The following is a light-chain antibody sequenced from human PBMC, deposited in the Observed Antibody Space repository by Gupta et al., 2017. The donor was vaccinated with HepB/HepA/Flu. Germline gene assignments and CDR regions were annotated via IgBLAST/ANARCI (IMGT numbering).Light chain of an antibody. CDR1: QSVSSY. J-gene: IGKJ2*04. Sequence: EIVLTQSPATLSLSPGERATLSCRASQSVSSYLAWYQQKPGQAPRLLIYDASNRATGIPARFSGSGSGTDFTLTISSREPEDFAVYYCQQLSNWPLCSFGQGTKLEIK. CDR3: QQLSNWPLCS. V-gene: IGKV3-11*01. CDR2: DAS.